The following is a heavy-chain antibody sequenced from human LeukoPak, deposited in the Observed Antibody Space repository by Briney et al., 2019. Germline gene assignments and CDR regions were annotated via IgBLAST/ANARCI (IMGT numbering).Heavy chain of an antibody. CDR2: VYPGDSDT. CDR3: ARQPHSSSDY. CDR1: GYRFNSYW. J-gene: IGHJ4*02. D-gene: IGHD6-6*01. V-gene: IGHV5-51*01. Sequence: GESLKISCKGSGYRFNSYWIAWVRQMPGKGLEWMGIVYPGDSDTKYGPSFQGQVTFSADKSISTAYLQWSSLKASDTAMYYCARQPHSSSDYWGQGTLVTVSS.